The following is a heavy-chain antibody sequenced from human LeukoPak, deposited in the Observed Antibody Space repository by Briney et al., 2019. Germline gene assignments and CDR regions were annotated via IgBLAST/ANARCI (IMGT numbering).Heavy chain of an antibody. CDR3: AKRRDSSGYYYLRSYYFDY. CDR2: ISGSGGST. D-gene: IGHD3-22*01. V-gene: IGHV3-23*01. Sequence: SSETLSLSCAASGFTFSSYAMSWVRQAPGKGLEWVSAISGSGGSTYYADSVKGRFTISRDNSKNTLYLQMNSLRAEDTAVYYCAKRRDSSGYYYLRSYYFDYWGQGTLVTVSS. J-gene: IGHJ4*02. CDR1: GFTFSSYA.